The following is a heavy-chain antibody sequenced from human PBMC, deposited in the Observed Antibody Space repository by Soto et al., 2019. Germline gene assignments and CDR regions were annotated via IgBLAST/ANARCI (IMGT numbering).Heavy chain of an antibody. V-gene: IGHV1-69*01. J-gene: IGHJ6*02. CDR1: GGTFSSYA. Sequence: QVQLVQSGAEVKKPGSSVKVSCKASGGTFSSYAISWVRQAPGQGLEWMGGIIPIFGTANYAQKFQGRVTITADESTSTAYMELSSLRSEDTAVYYCAREWVRGVIINSYYYYGMDVWGQGTTVTVS. CDR3: AREWVRGVIINSYYYYGMDV. CDR2: IIPIFGTA. D-gene: IGHD3-10*01.